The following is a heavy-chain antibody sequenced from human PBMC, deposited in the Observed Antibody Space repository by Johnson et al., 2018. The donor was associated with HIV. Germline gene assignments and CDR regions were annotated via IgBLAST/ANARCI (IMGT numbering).Heavy chain of an antibody. CDR3: TTSWRITGVPST. J-gene: IGHJ3*01. Sequence: VLLVESGGGLVQPGGSLRLSCEASGFTFSDHYMDWVRQAPGKGLEWVGRSRNKANTYTTAYAVSVKGRFTISRDDSKNTLYLQMNSLKTEDTAVYYCTTSWRITGVPSTWGQGTMVTVSS. V-gene: IGHV3-72*01. D-gene: IGHD7-27*01. CDR1: GFTFSDHY. CDR2: SRNKANTYTT.